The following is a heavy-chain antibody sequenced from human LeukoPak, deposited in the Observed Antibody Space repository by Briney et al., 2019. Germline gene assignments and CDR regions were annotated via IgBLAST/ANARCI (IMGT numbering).Heavy chain of an antibody. V-gene: IGHV4-38-2*02. CDR1: DYSISSGFY. D-gene: IGHD2-2*01. CDR2: IFHSGST. J-gene: IGHJ6*04. CDR3: AGSTSPNYYSMDV. Sequence: SETLSLTCTVSDYSISSGFYWGWVRQPPGKGLDWIGTIFHSGSTSYNPSLKSRATISRDTSKNQLSLKLNSVTAADTAVYYCAGSTSPNYYSMDVWDKGATVTVSS.